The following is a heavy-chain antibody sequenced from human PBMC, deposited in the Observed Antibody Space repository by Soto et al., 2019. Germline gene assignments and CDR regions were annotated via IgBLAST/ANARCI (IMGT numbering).Heavy chain of an antibody. CDR2: IYHSGST. J-gene: IGHJ6*02. D-gene: IGHD6-13*01. CDR1: GGSISSGGYS. Sequence: SETLSLTCAVSGGSISSGGYSWSWIRQPPGKGLEWIGYIYHSGSTYYNPSLKSRVTIAVDRSKNQFSLKLSSVTAADTAVYYCARDSSSWRYGMDGWGQGTTVTVSS. V-gene: IGHV4-30-2*01. CDR3: ARDSSSWRYGMDG.